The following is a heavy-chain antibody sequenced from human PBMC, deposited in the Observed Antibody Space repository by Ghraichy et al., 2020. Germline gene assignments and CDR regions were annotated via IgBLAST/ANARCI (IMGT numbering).Heavy chain of an antibody. J-gene: IGHJ4*02. Sequence: SCAASGFTFSSYWMSWVRQAPGKGLEWVANIKQDGSEKYYVDSVKGRFTISRDNAKNSLYLQMNSLRAEDTAVYYCARAYRIAVAGVWGQGTLVTVSS. D-gene: IGHD6-19*01. CDR1: GFTFSSYW. CDR2: IKQDGSEK. CDR3: ARAYRIAVAGV. V-gene: IGHV3-7*03.